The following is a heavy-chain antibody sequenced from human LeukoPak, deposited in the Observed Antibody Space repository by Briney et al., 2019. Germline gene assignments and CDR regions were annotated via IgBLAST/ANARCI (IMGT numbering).Heavy chain of an antibody. CDR2: ISAYNGNT. Sequence: ALVKVSCKASGYTFTSYGISWVRQAPGQGLEWMGWISAYNGNTNYAQKLQGRVTMTTDTSTSTAYMELRSLRSDDTAVYYCASGDCTNGVCYTAGGYDYWGQGTLVTVSS. CDR3: ASGDCTNGVCYTAGGYDY. D-gene: IGHD2-8*01. J-gene: IGHJ4*02. V-gene: IGHV1-18*01. CDR1: GYTFTSYG.